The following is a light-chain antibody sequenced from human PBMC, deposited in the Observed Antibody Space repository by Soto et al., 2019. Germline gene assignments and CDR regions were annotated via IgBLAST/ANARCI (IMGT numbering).Light chain of an antibody. CDR3: QQYGSSPRT. J-gene: IGKJ2*01. Sequence: EIVLTQSPGTLSLSPGERATLSCRASQSVSSSYLAWYQHKPGQAPRLLIYGASSRATGIPDRFSGSGSGTDFTIPISRLEPEDFAVYYCQQYGSSPRTFGQGTKLEIK. CDR2: GAS. V-gene: IGKV3-20*01. CDR1: QSVSSSY.